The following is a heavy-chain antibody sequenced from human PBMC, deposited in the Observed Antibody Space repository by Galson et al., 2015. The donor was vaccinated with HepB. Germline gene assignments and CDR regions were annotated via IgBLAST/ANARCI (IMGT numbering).Heavy chain of an antibody. CDR2: ISGSRT. J-gene: IGHJ4*02. D-gene: IGHD3-3*01. CDR3: TRVRSENTIFGVLVSSSWDPIEY. V-gene: IGHV3-23*01. CDR1: GFTFRRHA. Sequence: SLRLSCAASGFTFRRHAFHWVRQAPGTGLEWVSSISGSRTYYADPVKGRFTIPGDNSKNTLYLQMNDLRAEDTAMYYCTRVRSENTIFGVLVSSSWDPIEYWGQGTLVAVSS.